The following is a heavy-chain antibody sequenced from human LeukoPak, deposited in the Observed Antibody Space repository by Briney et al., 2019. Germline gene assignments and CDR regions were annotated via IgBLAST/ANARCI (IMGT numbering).Heavy chain of an antibody. CDR3: AREGSSSGGRCFDY. J-gene: IGHJ4*02. V-gene: IGHV4-4*07. CDR1: GGSISSYY. D-gene: IGHD4-23*01. Sequence: PSETLSLTCTVSGGSISSYYWSWIRQPAGKGLEWIGRIYTSGSTNYNPSLKSRVTMSVDTSKNQFSLKLSSVTAADTAVYYCAREGSSSGGRCFDYWGQGTLVTVSS. CDR2: IYTSGST.